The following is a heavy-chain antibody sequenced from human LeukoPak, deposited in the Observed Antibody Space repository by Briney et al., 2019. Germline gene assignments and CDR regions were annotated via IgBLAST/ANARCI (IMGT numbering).Heavy chain of an antibody. D-gene: IGHD1-26*01. V-gene: IGHV4-59*12. CDR3: VRSGTAFYFDC. CDR1: GGSISSYY. Sequence: SETLSLTCTVSGGSISSYYWSWIRQPPGKGLEWIGYIYYSGSTNYNPSLKSRVTISVDTSKNQFSLKLDSVTAADTAVYYCVRSGTAFYFDCWGQGTLVTVSS. J-gene: IGHJ4*01. CDR2: IYYSGST.